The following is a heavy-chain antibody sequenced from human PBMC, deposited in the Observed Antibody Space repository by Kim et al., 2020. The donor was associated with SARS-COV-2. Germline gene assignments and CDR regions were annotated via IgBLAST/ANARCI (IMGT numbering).Heavy chain of an antibody. CDR1: GDSVSSNSAA. V-gene: IGHV6-1*01. Sequence: SQTLSLTCAISGDSVSSNSAAWNWIRQSPSRGLEWLGRTYYRSKWYNDYAVSVKSRITINPDTSKNQFSLQLNSVTPEDTAVYYCAIDYCSSTSCYTGSACDIWGQGTMVTVSS. D-gene: IGHD2-2*02. CDR2: TYYRSKWYN. J-gene: IGHJ3*02. CDR3: AIDYCSSTSCYTGSACDI.